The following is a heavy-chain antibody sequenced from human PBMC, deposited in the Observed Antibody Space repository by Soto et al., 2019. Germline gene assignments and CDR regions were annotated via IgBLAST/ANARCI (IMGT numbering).Heavy chain of an antibody. J-gene: IGHJ4*02. Sequence: QVQLVQSGAEAKKPGASVTVSCQASGYTFTSYDINWVRQATGQGLEWMGWMTPSSGNTGCAQKFQGRVTLTRSTSIRTAYLELSSLRSDDTAVYYCTRGDFWGQGTLVTVSS. V-gene: IGHV1-8*01. CDR2: MTPSSGNT. CDR1: GYTFTSYD. CDR3: TRGDF.